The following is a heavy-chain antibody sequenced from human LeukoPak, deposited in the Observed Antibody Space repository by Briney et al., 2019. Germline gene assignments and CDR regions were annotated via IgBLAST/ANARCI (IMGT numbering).Heavy chain of an antibody. CDR1: RFTFSNYA. D-gene: IGHD1-26*01. CDR3: ARDPYSGSYGDYYYYYMDV. Sequence: GGSLRLSCAASRFTFSNYAMHWVRQAPGKGLEHVSAISSNGGNTHYANSVKGRFTISRDNSKNTLYLQMGSLRAEDMAVYYCARDPYSGSYGDYYYYYMDVWGKGTTVTISS. V-gene: IGHV3-64*01. CDR2: ISSNGGNT. J-gene: IGHJ6*03.